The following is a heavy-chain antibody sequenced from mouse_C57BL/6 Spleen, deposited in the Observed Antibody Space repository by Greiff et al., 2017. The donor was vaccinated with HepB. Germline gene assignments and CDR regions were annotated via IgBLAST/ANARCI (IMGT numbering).Heavy chain of an antibody. D-gene: IGHD4-1*01. CDR3: ARGTGGFAY. V-gene: IGHV1-64*01. Sequence: QVQLQQPGAELVKPGASVKLSCKASGYTFTSYWMHWVKQRPGQGLEWIGMIHPNSGSTNYNEKFKSKATLTVDKSSNTAYMQLSSLTSEDSAVYYCARGTGGFAYWGQGTLVTVSA. CDR2: IHPNSGST. CDR1: GYTFTSYW. J-gene: IGHJ3*01.